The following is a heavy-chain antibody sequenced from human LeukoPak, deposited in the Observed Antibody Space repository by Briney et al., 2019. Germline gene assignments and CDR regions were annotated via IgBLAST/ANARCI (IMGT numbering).Heavy chain of an antibody. Sequence: GGSLRLSCAASGFTFDDYAMHWVRQAPGKGLEWVSGISWNSGSIGYVDSVKGRFTISRDNAKNSLYLQMNSLRAEDTALYYCAKDIASMVRGVIPHAFDIWGQGTMVTVSS. CDR3: AKDIASMVRGVIPHAFDI. D-gene: IGHD3-10*01. J-gene: IGHJ3*02. V-gene: IGHV3-9*01. CDR2: ISWNSGSI. CDR1: GFTFDDYA.